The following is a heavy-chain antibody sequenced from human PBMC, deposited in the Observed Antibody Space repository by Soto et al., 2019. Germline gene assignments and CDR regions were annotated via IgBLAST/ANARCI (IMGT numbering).Heavy chain of an antibody. V-gene: IGHV3-33*08. CDR3: ARVGYDFWSGYSGGLDY. CDR2: IWYDGSNK. CDR1: GFTFSSYS. D-gene: IGHD3-3*01. J-gene: IGHJ4*02. Sequence: VQLVESGGGLVQPGGSLRLSCAASGFTFSSYSMNWVRQAPGKGLEWVAVIWYDGSNKYYADSVKGRFTISRDNSKNTLYLQMNSLRAEDTAVYYCARVGYDFWSGYSGGLDYWGQGTLVTVSS.